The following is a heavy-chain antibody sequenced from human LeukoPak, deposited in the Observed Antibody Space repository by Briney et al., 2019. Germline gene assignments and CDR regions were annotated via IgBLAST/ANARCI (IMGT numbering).Heavy chain of an antibody. CDR2: IYYSGST. CDR1: GGSISSSSYY. CDR3: ARIAAAGLLPN. Sequence: MSSETLSLTCTVSGGSISSSSYYWGWIRQPPGKGLEWIGSIYYSGSTYYNPSLKSRVTISVDTSKNQFSLKLSSVTAADTAVYYCARIAAAGLLPNWGQGTLVTVSS. D-gene: IGHD6-13*01. J-gene: IGHJ4*02. V-gene: IGHV4-39*01.